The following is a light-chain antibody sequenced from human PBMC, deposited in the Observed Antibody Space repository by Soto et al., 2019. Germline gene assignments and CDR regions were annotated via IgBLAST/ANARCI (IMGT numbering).Light chain of an antibody. V-gene: IGKV3-11*01. CDR3: QQRGSWPPSIT. Sequence: EVVLTQSPATLSLSPGDRATLSCRASQSVSHALAWYQQKPGRAPRLLIHDASSRATGIPARFSGSGSETDFTLTISSLEPEDFAVYYCQQRGSWPPSITFGQGTRLEIK. CDR2: DAS. J-gene: IGKJ5*01. CDR1: QSVSHA.